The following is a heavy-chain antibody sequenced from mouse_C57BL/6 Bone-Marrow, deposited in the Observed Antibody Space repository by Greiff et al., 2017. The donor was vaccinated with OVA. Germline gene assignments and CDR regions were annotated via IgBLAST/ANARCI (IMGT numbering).Heavy chain of an antibody. Sequence: VQLQQSGPELVKPGASVKISCKASGYAFSSSWMNWVKQRPGKGLEWIGRIYPGDGDTNYNGKFKGKATLTADKSSSTAYMQLSSLTSEDSAVYFCARWTTGKIDYWGQGTTLTVSS. V-gene: IGHV1-82*01. D-gene: IGHD4-1*02. CDR1: GYAFSSSW. J-gene: IGHJ2*01. CDR3: ARWTTGKIDY. CDR2: IYPGDGDT.